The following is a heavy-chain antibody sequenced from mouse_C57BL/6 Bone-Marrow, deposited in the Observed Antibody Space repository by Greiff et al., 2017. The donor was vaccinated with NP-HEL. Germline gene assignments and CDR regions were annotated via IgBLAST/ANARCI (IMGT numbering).Heavy chain of an antibody. V-gene: IGHV5-4*01. CDR3: ARDQRITTVVAKRFAY. D-gene: IGHD1-1*01. Sequence: EVHLVESGGGLVKPGGSLKLSCAASGFTFSSYAMSWVRQTPEKRLEWVATISDGGSYTYYPDNVKGRFTISRDNAKNNLYLQMSHLKSEDTAMYYCARDQRITTVVAKRFAYWGQGTLVTVSA. J-gene: IGHJ3*01. CDR1: GFTFSSYA. CDR2: ISDGGSYT.